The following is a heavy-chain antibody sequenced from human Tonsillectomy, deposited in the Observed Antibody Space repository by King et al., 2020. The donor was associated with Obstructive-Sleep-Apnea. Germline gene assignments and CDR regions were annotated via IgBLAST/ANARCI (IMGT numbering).Heavy chain of an antibody. CDR1: GGSISSYY. J-gene: IGHJ4*02. Sequence: VQLQESGPGLVKPSETLSLTCTVSGGSISSYYWSWIRQPPGKGLEWIGYIYYSGSTNYNPSLKSRVTISVDTSKNQFSLKLSSVTAADTALYYCARAPSLWGQGTLVTVSS. V-gene: IGHV4-59*01. CDR2: IYYSGST. CDR3: ARAPSL. D-gene: IGHD3-10*01.